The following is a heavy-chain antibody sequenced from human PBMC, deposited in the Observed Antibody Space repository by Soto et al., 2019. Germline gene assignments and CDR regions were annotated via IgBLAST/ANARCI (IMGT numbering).Heavy chain of an antibody. CDR1: GYTFTSYA. J-gene: IGHJ4*02. CDR2: INAGNGNT. Sequence: GASVKVSCKASGYTFTSYAMHWVRQAPGQRLEWMGWINAGNGNTKYSQKFQGRVTITRDTSASTAYKELSSLRSEDTAVYYCARDRVATIRYYFDYWGQGTLVTVS. D-gene: IGHD5-12*01. V-gene: IGHV1-3*01. CDR3: ARDRVATIRYYFDY.